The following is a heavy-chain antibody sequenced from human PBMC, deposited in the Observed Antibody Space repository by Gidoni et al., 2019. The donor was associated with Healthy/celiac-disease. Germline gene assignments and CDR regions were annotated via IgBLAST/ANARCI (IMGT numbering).Heavy chain of an antibody. CDR2: ISWNSGSI. CDR3: AKDMGSGSYHKEGFDY. V-gene: IGHV3-9*01. Sequence: GLEWVSGISWNSGSIGYADSVKGRFTISRDNAKNSLYLQMNSLRAEDTALYYCAKDMGSGSYHKEGFDYWGQGTLVTVSS. D-gene: IGHD1-26*01. J-gene: IGHJ4*02.